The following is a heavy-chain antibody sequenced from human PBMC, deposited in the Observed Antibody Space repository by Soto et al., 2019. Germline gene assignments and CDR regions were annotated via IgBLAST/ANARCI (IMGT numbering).Heavy chain of an antibody. V-gene: IGHV4-4*02. Sequence: QVQLQESGPGLVKPSGTLSLTCAVSGGSISSSNWWSWVRQPPGKGLEWIGEIYHSGSTNYNPSLKSRVTISVDKSKNQFSLKLSSVTAADTAVYYCARGLGDYYDSSGYYGRSNYFDYWGQGTLVTVSS. J-gene: IGHJ4*02. D-gene: IGHD3-22*01. CDR2: IYHSGST. CDR1: GGSISSSNW. CDR3: ARGLGDYYDSSGYYGRSNYFDY.